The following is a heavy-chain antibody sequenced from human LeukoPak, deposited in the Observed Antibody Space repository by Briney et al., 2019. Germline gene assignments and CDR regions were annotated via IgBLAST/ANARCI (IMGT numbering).Heavy chain of an antibody. CDR3: AKDQIAAAGYYYYGMDV. D-gene: IGHD6-13*01. V-gene: IGHV3-23*01. J-gene: IGHJ6*02. CDR1: GFTFSSYA. Sequence: GGSLRPSCAASGFTFSSYAMSWVRQAPGKGLEWVSAIGGSGGSTYYADSVKGRFTISRDNSKNTLYLQMNSLRAEDTAVYYCAKDQIAAAGYYYYGMDVWGQGTTVTVSS. CDR2: IGGSGGST.